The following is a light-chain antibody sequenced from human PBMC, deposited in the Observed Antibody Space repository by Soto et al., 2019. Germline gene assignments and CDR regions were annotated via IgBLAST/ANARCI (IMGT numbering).Light chain of an antibody. Sequence: QSVLTQPPSGSGAPGQRVTISCTGSSANIGAGYDVNWYQQLPGTPPKLLIYGNSNRPSGVPHRFSGSKSGTSASLAITGLQAEDEADYYCQSSDSSLSAVVFGGGTKLTVL. CDR3: QSSDSSLSAVV. J-gene: IGLJ2*01. V-gene: IGLV1-40*01. CDR2: GNS. CDR1: SANIGAGYD.